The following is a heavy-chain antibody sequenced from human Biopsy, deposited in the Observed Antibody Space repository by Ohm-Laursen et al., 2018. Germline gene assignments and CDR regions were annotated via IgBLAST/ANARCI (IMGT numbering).Heavy chain of an antibody. D-gene: IGHD4-11*01. V-gene: IGHV4-59*02. CDR1: GDSVTKYY. J-gene: IGHJ6*02. Sequence: GTLSLTCTVSGDSVTKYYWSWVRQPPGKGLEWIGHIYYSVMTNYNPSLQSRVSISVDTSRNQVSLTLSSVTAADTAAYYCARDSGILNYGNFKYYHYYGMDVWGQGTKVTVSS. CDR2: IYYSVMT. CDR3: ARDSGILNYGNFKYYHYYGMDV.